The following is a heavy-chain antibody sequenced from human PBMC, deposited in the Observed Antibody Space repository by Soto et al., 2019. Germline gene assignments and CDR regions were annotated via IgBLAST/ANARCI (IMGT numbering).Heavy chain of an antibody. CDR3: ANLVGPGGIAGGMDG. CDR2: ISAGGGST. Sequence: EVQLLESGGNLVQPGGSLRLSCAASRFTFSNYAMSWVRQAPGKGLEWVSAISAGGGSTNDADSVKGRFTISRDNSKNTLYLQMKSLRAEDTAVYYCANLVGPGGIAGGMDGWGKGTTVTVSS. J-gene: IGHJ6*04. CDR1: RFTFSNYA. D-gene: IGHD1-26*01. V-gene: IGHV3-23*01.